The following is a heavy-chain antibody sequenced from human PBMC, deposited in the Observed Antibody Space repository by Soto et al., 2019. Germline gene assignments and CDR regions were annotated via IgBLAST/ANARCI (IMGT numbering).Heavy chain of an antibody. CDR1: GYSFTDYH. V-gene: IGHV1-2*04. Sequence: ASVKVSCKASGYSFTDYHIHWVRQPPGQGLEWLGRINPKSGGTSTAQKFQGWVTMTRDRSISTVYMELTRLRSDDTAVYYCARHVGSGWWDFDYWGQGTLVTVSS. D-gene: IGHD6-19*01. CDR3: ARHVGSGWWDFDY. CDR2: INPKSGGT. J-gene: IGHJ4*02.